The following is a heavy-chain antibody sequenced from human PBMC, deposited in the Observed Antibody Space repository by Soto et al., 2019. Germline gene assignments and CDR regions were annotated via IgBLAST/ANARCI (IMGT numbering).Heavy chain of an antibody. Sequence: QVQLQESGPGLVKPSATLSLTCTVSGGSVSSGSYYWRWLRQPPWKRLEWIGYIYYSGSTNYNPSLKSRVTISVGTSKNQYSLKLSAVTAADTAVYYCAGDPAFPLLTAPGYYGMDVWGQGTTVTVSS. D-gene: IGHD3-9*01. CDR1: GGSVSSGSYY. V-gene: IGHV4-61*01. CDR3: AGDPAFPLLTAPGYYGMDV. CDR2: IYYSGST. J-gene: IGHJ6*02.